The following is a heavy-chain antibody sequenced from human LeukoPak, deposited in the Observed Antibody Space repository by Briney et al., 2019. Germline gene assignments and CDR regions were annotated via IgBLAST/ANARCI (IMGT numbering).Heavy chain of an antibody. J-gene: IGHJ4*02. CDR1: GFTFSSYG. CDR3: ARGREAYDFWSGYFYY. D-gene: IGHD3-3*01. CDR2: ISYDGSNK. V-gene: IGHV3-30*03. Sequence: PGGSLRLSCAASGFTFSSYGMHWVRQAPGKGLEWVAAISYDGSNKYYADSVKGRFTISRDNSKNTLYLQMNSLRAEDTAVYYCARGREAYDFWSGYFYYWGQGTLVTVSS.